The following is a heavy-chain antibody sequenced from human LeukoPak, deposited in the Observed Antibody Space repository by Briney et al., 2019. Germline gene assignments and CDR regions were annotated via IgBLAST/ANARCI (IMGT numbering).Heavy chain of an antibody. CDR1: GFTFSSYG. CDR2: IWYDGSNK. J-gene: IGHJ5*02. D-gene: IGHD6-13*01. CDR3: ARDHAAGTLLSWFDP. V-gene: IGHV3-33*01. Sequence: GGSLRLSCAASGFTFSSYGMHWVRQAPGKGLEWVAVIWYDGSNKYYADSVKGRFTISRDNSKNTLHLQMNSLRAEDTAVYYCARDHAAGTLLSWFDPWGQGTLVTVSS.